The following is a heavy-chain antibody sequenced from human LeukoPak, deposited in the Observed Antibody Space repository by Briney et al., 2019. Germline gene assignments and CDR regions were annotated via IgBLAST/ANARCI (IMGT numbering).Heavy chain of an antibody. Sequence: SVKVSCKASGGTFSSYAISWVRQAPGQGLEWMGGIIPIFGTANYAQKFQGRVTITADESTSTAYMELSSLRSEDTAVYYCARDSNEEGGYGDDFDYWGQGTLVTVSS. J-gene: IGHJ4*02. V-gene: IGHV1-69*13. CDR1: GGTFSSYA. CDR2: IIPIFGTA. CDR3: ARDSNEEGGYGDDFDY. D-gene: IGHD5-12*01.